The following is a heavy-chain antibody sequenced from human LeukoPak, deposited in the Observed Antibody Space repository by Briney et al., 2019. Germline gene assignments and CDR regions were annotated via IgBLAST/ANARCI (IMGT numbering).Heavy chain of an antibody. CDR2: IYHTGNT. J-gene: IGHJ4*02. Sequence: SETLSLTCTVSGYSISSGYYWGWIRQPPGKGLEWIGSIYHTGNTYHNPSLKSRVTISVDTSKNQFSLKLSSVTAADTAVYYCARDKSPGDYWGQGTLVTVSS. CDR3: ARDKSPGDY. CDR1: GYSISSGYY. V-gene: IGHV4-38-2*02.